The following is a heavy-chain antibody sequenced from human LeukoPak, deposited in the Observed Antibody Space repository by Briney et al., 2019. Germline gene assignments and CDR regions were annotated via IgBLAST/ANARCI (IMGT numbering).Heavy chain of an antibody. CDR2: INPSSGGT. D-gene: IGHD2-15*01. Sequence: GASVKVSCKASGYTFTGYYMHWVRQAPGQGLEWVGWINPSSGGTNYAPKFQGRVTMTRDTSISTAYMELSRLRSDDTAVYYCARGVVAATFYYYMDVWGKGTTVTVSS. J-gene: IGHJ6*03. CDR3: ARGVVAATFYYYMDV. V-gene: IGHV1-2*02. CDR1: GYTFTGYY.